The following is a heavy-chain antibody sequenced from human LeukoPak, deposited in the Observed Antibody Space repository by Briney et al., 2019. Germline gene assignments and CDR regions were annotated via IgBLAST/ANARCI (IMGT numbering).Heavy chain of an antibody. CDR1: GFTFSSYS. J-gene: IGHJ6*03. CDR2: ISSSSSTI. D-gene: IGHD1-26*01. Sequence: PGGSLRLSCAASGFTFSSYSMNWVRQAPGKGLEWVSYISSSSSTIYYADSVKGRFTTSRDNAKNSLYLQMNSLRAEDTAAYYCARDLGGAREWYYYYYMDVWGKGTTVTVSS. V-gene: IGHV3-48*01. CDR3: ARDLGGAREWYYYYYMDV.